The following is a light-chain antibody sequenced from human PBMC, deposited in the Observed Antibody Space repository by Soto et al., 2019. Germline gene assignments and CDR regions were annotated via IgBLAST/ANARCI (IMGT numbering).Light chain of an antibody. J-gene: IGLJ2*01. Sequence: QSALTQPPSASGSPGQSVTITCSGTSSDVGEENYVSWYQQHPGKVPKLILYEVSKRPSGVPDRFSGSRSGNTASLTVSGLQAEDEADYYRSSFAGSPVVFGGGTQLTVL. CDR3: SSFAGSPVV. CDR1: SSDVGEENY. CDR2: EVS. V-gene: IGLV2-8*01.